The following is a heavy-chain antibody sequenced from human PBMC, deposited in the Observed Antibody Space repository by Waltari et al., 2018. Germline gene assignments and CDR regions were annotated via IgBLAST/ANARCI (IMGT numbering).Heavy chain of an antibody. V-gene: IGHV1-69*02. D-gene: IGHD2-15*01. CDR1: GGTFSSYT. Sequence: QVQLVQSGAEVKKPGSSVKVSCKASGGTFSSYTISWVRQAPGQGLEWMGRIIPILGIANYAQKFQGRVTITADKSTSTAYMELSSLRSEDTAVYYCAGAVGCSGGSCYSAYWGQGTLVTVSS. J-gene: IGHJ4*02. CDR2: IIPILGIA. CDR3: AGAVGCSGGSCYSAY.